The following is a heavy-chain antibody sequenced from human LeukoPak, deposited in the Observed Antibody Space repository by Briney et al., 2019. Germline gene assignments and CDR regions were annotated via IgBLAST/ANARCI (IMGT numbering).Heavy chain of an antibody. D-gene: IGHD3-9*01. CDR1: GATINSNY. CDR3: ARDLVNYDINWFDP. J-gene: IGHJ5*02. Sequence: GGSLRLSCVVSGATINSNYMSWVRQAPGKGLEWVSVIYADGSIYYTDSVKGRFTISRDLSKNTLYLQMNSLRVEDTAVYYCARDLVNYDINWFDPWGQGTLVTVSS. V-gene: IGHV3-53*01. CDR2: IYADGSI.